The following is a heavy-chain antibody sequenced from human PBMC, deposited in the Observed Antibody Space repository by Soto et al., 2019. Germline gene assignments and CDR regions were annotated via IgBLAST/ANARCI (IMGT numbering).Heavy chain of an antibody. CDR1: GVSISSGTYY. CDR2: IYHTGSS. CDR3: ARDLLDTTVDYYFDY. Sequence: SETLSLTCTVSGVSISSGTYYWSWLRQPPGKGLEWIGYIYHTGSSQSNPSLKSRVAISIDTSKNQFTLELRSVTAADTAVYYCARDLLDTTVDYYFDYWGPGRLVTVSS. D-gene: IGHD3-3*01. J-gene: IGHJ4*02. V-gene: IGHV4-30-4*01.